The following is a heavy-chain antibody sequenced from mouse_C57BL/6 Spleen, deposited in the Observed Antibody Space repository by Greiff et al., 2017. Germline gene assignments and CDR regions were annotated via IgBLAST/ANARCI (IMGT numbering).Heavy chain of an antibody. CDR3: ARHGYYDLFAMDY. D-gene: IGHD2-3*01. CDR1: GFTFSDYY. V-gene: IGHV5-12*01. J-gene: IGHJ4*01. CDR2: ISNGGGST. Sequence: EVQLVESGGGLVQPGGSLKLSCAASGFTFSDYYMYWVRQTPEKRLEWVAYISNGGGSTYYPDTVKGRFTISRDNAKNTLYLQMSRLKSEDTAMYYCARHGYYDLFAMDYWGQGTSVTVSS.